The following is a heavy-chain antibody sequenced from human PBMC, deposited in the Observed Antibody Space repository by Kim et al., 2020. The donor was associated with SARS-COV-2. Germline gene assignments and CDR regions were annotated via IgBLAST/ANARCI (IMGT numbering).Heavy chain of an antibody. CDR3: ARVLAAATSFDY. V-gene: IGHV4-4*02. D-gene: IGHD6-13*01. J-gene: IGHJ4*02. Sequence: NYNPSLKSRVTISVDQSKNQFSLKLSSVTAADTAVYYCARVLAAATSFDYWGQGTLVTVSS.